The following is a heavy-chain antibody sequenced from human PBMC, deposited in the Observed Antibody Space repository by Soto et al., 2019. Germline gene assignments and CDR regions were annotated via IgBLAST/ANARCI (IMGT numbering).Heavy chain of an antibody. CDR3: AKMVHGGYVSYFDS. J-gene: IGHJ4*02. CDR2: TSGSGDTT. CDR1: GFTFTSYA. V-gene: IGHV3-23*01. D-gene: IGHD5-12*01. Sequence: GVSLRLSCEASGFTFTSYAMSWVRQAPGKGLEWVSATSGSGDTTYYADSVKGRFTISRDNSEKRLYLQMNSLRAEDTAVYYCAKMVHGGYVSYFDSWGQGTLVTVSS.